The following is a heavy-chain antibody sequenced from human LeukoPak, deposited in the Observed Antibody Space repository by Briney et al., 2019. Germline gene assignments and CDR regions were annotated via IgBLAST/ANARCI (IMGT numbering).Heavy chain of an antibody. CDR2: IYSGGST. J-gene: IGHJ5*02. CDR1: GFTVSSNY. CDR3: ARVVVVVAAGRWFDP. Sequence: GGSLRLSCAASGFTVSSNYMSWVRQAPGKGLEWVSVIYSGGSTYYADSVKGRFTISRDDSKNTLYLQMNSLRAEDTAVYYCARVVVVVAAGRWFDPWGQGTLVTVSS. D-gene: IGHD2-15*01. V-gene: IGHV3-53*01.